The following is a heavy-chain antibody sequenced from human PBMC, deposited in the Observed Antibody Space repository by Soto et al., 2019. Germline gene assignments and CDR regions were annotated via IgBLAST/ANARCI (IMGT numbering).Heavy chain of an antibody. D-gene: IGHD3-10*01. J-gene: IGHJ6*02. Sequence: QVQLVESGGGVVQPGRSLRLSCAASGFTFSSYGMHRVRQAPGKGLEWVAVISYDASNKYYGDSVKGRFTISRDNSKNTLYLQMNSLRAEDTAVYYCVGVGNYYGSFPYYGMDVWGQGTTVTVSS. CDR2: ISYDASNK. V-gene: IGHV3-30*03. CDR1: GFTFSSYG. CDR3: VGVGNYYGSFPYYGMDV.